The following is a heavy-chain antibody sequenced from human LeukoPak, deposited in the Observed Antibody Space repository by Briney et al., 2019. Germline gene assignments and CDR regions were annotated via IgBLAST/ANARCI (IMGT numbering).Heavy chain of an antibody. Sequence: ASVKVSCKASGYTFTSYYMHWVRQAPGQGLEWMGWISAYNGNTNYAQKLQGRVTMTTDTSTSTAYMELRSLRSDDTAVYYCARAIATNWFDPWGQGTLVTVSS. J-gene: IGHJ5*02. CDR3: ARAIATNWFDP. CDR2: ISAYNGNT. V-gene: IGHV1-18*04. CDR1: GYTFTSYY. D-gene: IGHD6-13*01.